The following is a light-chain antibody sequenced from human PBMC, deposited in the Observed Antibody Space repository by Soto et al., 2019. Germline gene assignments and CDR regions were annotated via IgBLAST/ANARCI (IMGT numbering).Light chain of an antibody. CDR1: FGSVSTSYH. Sequence: QAVVTQEPSFSVSPGGTVTLTCGLSFGSVSTSYHPSWYQQTPGQAPRTLIYSTNTRSSGVPDRFSGSILDNKAALTITGAQADDEADYYCVLSMGRGVSVFGGGTKQTVL. CDR2: STN. J-gene: IGLJ3*02. V-gene: IGLV8-61*01. CDR3: VLSMGRGVSV.